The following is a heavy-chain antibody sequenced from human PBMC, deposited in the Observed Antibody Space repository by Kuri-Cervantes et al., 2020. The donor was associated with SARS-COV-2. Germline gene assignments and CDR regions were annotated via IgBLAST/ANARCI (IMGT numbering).Heavy chain of an antibody. CDR3: ARDHQERCSSTSCYTLNWFDP. CDR1: GGTFSSYA. Sequence: SVKVSCKASGGTFSSYAISWVRQAPGQGLEWMGGIIPIFGTANYAQKFQGRVTITADESTSTAYMELSSLRSEDTAVYYCARDHQERCSSTSCYTLNWFDPWGQGTLVTVSS. V-gene: IGHV1-69*13. D-gene: IGHD2-2*02. CDR2: IIPIFGTA. J-gene: IGHJ5*02.